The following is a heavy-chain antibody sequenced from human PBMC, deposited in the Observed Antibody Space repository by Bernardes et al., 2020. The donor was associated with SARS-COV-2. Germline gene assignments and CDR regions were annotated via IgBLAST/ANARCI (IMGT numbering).Heavy chain of an antibody. CDR3: ARALISDCSGGSCYPDYGDYFDY. CDR1: GYTFTAYV. CDR2: ISAYNGYT. V-gene: IGHV1-18*01. Sequence: ASVKVSCKTSGYTFTAYVIIWVRQVPGQGLESMGWISAYNGYTNYAQKFQGRVTMTTDTSTSTAYMELRSLRSDDTAVYYCARALISDCSGGSCYPDYGDYFDYWGQGTLLTVSS. D-gene: IGHD2-15*01. J-gene: IGHJ4*02.